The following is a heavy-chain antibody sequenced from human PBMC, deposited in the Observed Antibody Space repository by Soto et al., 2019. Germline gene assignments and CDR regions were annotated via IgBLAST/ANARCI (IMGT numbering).Heavy chain of an antibody. CDR1: GFTLSRHT. Sequence: LRLSCAASGFTLSRHTMNWVRQAPGKGLEWVSFIGSRTSDVYYADSVKGRFTISRDNAKNSLYLDLTRLRAEDTAVYFCVRDYYDTSGYPNTFDMWGQGTMVTVSS. CDR2: IGSRTSDV. V-gene: IGHV3-21*01. J-gene: IGHJ3*02. CDR3: VRDYYDTSGYPNTFDM. D-gene: IGHD3-22*01.